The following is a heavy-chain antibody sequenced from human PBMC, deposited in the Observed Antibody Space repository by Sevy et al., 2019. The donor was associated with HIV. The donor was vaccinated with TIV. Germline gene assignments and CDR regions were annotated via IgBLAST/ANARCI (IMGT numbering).Heavy chain of an antibody. CDR3: AREWEKSDSDIVVVPAAPRRRYYYGMDV. D-gene: IGHD2-2*01. Sequence: GGSLRLSCAASGFTFSSYGMHWVRQAPGKGLEWVAVIWYDGSNKYYADSVKGRFTISRDNSKNTLYLQMNGLRAEDTAVYYCAREWEKSDSDIVVVPAAPRRRYYYGMDVWGQGTTVTVSS. CDR1: GFTFSSYG. V-gene: IGHV3-33*01. J-gene: IGHJ6*02. CDR2: IWYDGSNK.